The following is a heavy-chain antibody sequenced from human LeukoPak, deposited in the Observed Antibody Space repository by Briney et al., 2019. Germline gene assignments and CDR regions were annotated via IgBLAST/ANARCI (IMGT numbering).Heavy chain of an antibody. CDR2: INPNSGGT. V-gene: IGHV1-2*02. CDR3: ARDGGLLMYDYYYGMTS. J-gene: IGHJ6*02. CDR1: GYTFTGYY. Sequence: ASMKVSCKASGYTFTGYYMHWVRQAPGQGLEWMGWINPNSGGTNYAQKFQGRVTMTRDTSISTAYMELSRLRSDDTAVYYCARDGGLLMYDYYYGMTSGAKGPRSPSP. D-gene: IGHD3-22*01.